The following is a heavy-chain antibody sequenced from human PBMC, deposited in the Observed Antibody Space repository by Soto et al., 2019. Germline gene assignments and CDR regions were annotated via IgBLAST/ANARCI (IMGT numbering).Heavy chain of an antibody. CDR3: AKEKATRGYSFLVDY. CDR1: GVTFSSYG. CDR2: ISDDGTNK. Sequence: GGSLRLSCAASGVTFSSYGMHWVRQAPGKGLEWVAVISDDGTNKYDADSVKGRFTISRGDSKNTLYLQMNSLRPEDTAVYYCAKEKATRGYSFLVDYWGQGTLVTVSS. V-gene: IGHV3-30*18. D-gene: IGHD5-18*01. J-gene: IGHJ4*02.